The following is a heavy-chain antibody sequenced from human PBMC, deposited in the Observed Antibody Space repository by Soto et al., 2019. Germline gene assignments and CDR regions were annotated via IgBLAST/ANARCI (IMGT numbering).Heavy chain of an antibody. D-gene: IGHD6-13*01. CDR2: INHSGST. CDR1: GGSFSGYY. Sequence: PSETLSLTCAVYGGSFSGYYWSWIRQPLGKGLEWIGEINHSGSTNYNPSLKSRVTISVDTSKNQFSLKLSSVTAADTAVYYCARGIKSPYSSSGTNWFDPWGQGTLVT. V-gene: IGHV4-34*01. J-gene: IGHJ5*02. CDR3: ARGIKSPYSSSGTNWFDP.